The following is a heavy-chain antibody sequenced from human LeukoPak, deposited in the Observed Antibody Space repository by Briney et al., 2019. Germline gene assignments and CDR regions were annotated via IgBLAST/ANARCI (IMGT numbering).Heavy chain of an antibody. CDR2: IIPIFGTA. CDR3: ARDIGYCSGGSCYSDY. J-gene: IGHJ4*02. D-gene: IGHD2-15*01. CDR1: GGTFSSYA. V-gene: IGHV1-69*13. Sequence: SVKVSCKASGGTFSSYAISWVRQAPGQGLEWMGGIIPIFGTANYAQKFQGRVTITADESTSTACMELSSLRSEDTAVYYCARDIGYCSGGSCYSDYWGQGTLVTVSS.